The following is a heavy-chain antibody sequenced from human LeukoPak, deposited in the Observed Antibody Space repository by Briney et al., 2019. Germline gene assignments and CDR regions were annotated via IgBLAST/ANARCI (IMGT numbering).Heavy chain of an antibody. CDR1: GFTFSSYA. J-gene: IGHJ4*02. Sequence: GGSLRLSCAASGFTFSSYAMSWVRQAPGKGLEWVSAISGSGGSTYYADSVKGRFTISRDNAKNTLYLQMNSLRAEDTAVYYCARGSSASWWAFDYWGQGTLVTVSS. D-gene: IGHD6-13*01. CDR2: ISGSGGST. V-gene: IGHV3-23*01. CDR3: ARGSSASWWAFDY.